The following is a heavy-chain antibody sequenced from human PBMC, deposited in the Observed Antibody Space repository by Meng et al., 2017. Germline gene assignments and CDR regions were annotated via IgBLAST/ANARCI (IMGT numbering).Heavy chain of an antibody. D-gene: IGHD2-8*02. V-gene: IGHV4-34*01. CDR1: GGSFSGYY. Sequence: SQTLSLTCAVYGGSFSGYYWSWIRQPPGKGLEWIGEINHSGSTNYNPSLKSRVTISVDTSKNQFSLKLSSVTAADTAVYYCARDLVMGGEWAFDYWGQGKLVTVSS. J-gene: IGHJ4*02. CDR3: ARDLVMGGEWAFDY. CDR2: INHSGST.